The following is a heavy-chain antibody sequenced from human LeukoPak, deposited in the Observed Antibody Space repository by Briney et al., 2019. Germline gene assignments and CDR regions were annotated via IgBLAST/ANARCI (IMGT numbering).Heavy chain of an antibody. CDR3: AKDGRTHYDSSGYYHS. CDR1: GFTFSSYA. V-gene: IGHV3-23*01. Sequence: PGGSLRLSCAASGFTFSSYAMSWVRQAPGKGLEWVSFISGSGGSTYYVDSVKGRFTISRDNSKNTLYLQMNSLRAEDTAVYYCAKDGRTHYDSSGYYHSWGQGTLVTVSS. CDR2: ISGSGGST. D-gene: IGHD3-22*01. J-gene: IGHJ4*02.